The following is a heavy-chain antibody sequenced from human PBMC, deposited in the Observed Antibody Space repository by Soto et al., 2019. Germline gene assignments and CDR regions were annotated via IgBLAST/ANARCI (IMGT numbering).Heavy chain of an antibody. D-gene: IGHD2-2*01. V-gene: IGHV1-2*04. CDR3: ARGSCSSTSCYFRDWYFDL. CDR2: INLNSGGT. J-gene: IGHJ2*01. Sequence: QVQLVQSGAEVKKPGASVKVSCKASGYTFTGYYMHWVRQAPGQGLEWMGWINLNSGGTNYAQKFQGWVTMTRDPSISTAYMELSRLRSDDTAVYYCARGSCSSTSCYFRDWYFDLWGRGTLVTVSS. CDR1: GYTFTGYY.